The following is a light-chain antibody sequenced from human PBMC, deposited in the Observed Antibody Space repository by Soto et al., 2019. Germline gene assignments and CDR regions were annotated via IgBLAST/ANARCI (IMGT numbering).Light chain of an antibody. CDR3: QQYNNWPQT. V-gene: IGKV3-20*01. CDR2: GAS. Sequence: EIVLTQSPGTLSLSPGERATLSCRASQSVSSSYLAWYQQKPGQAPRLLIYGASSRAPGIPDRFSGSGSGTDFTLTISRLEPEDFVVYYCQQYNNWPQTFGQGTKVEIK. CDR1: QSVSSSY. J-gene: IGKJ1*01.